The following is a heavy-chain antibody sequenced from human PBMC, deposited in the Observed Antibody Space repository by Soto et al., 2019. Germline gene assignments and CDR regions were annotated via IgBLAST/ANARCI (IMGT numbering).Heavy chain of an antibody. V-gene: IGHV3-23*01. CDR2: ISGSGGST. D-gene: IGHD6-13*01. Sequence: EVQLLESGGGLVQPGGSLRLSCAASGFTFSSYAMSWVLQAPGKGLEWVSAISGSGGSTYYAHSVMGRLTNYRDNSKNKLYLQINSVTAEDTDVYYCAKNIAAAAYDAFDIWGQGTMVTVSS. CDR1: GFTFSSYA. CDR3: AKNIAAAAYDAFDI. J-gene: IGHJ3*02.